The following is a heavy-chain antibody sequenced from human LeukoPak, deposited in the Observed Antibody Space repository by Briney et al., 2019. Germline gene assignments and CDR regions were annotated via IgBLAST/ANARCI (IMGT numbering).Heavy chain of an antibody. CDR2: ISAYNGNT. J-gene: IGHJ4*02. D-gene: IGHD6-19*01. CDR3: ARAKIAVAGSLGYFDY. Sequence: ASVKVSCKASGYTFTSYGISWVRQAPGQGLEWMGWISAYNGNTNYAQKLQGRVTMTTDTSTRTAYMELRSLRSDDTAVYYCARAKIAVAGSLGYFDYWGQGTLVTVSS. V-gene: IGHV1-18*01. CDR1: GYTFTSYG.